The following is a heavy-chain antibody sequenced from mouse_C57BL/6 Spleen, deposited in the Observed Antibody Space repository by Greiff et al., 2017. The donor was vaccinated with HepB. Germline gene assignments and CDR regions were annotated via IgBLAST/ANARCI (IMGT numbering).Heavy chain of an antibody. D-gene: IGHD1-1*01. CDR2: INPNNGGT. CDR1: GYTFTDYN. Sequence: EVQLQQSGPELVKPGASVKMSCKASGYTFTDYNMHWVKQSHGKSLEWIGYINPNNGGTSYNQKFKGKATLTVNKSSSTAYMELRSLTSEDSAVYYCARYLITTVVGDAMDYWGQGTSVTVSS. J-gene: IGHJ4*01. CDR3: ARYLITTVVGDAMDY. V-gene: IGHV1-22*01.